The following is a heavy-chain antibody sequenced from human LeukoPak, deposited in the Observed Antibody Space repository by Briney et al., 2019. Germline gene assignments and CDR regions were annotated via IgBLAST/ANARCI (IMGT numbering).Heavy chain of an antibody. CDR1: GFTFSSYA. V-gene: IGHV3-23*01. CDR3: ARDVGGIIDY. CDR2: ISGGGGST. D-gene: IGHD4-23*01. Sequence: GGSLRLSCAASGFTFSSYAMSWVRQAPGKGLEWVSAISGGGGSTYYADSVKGRFTISRDNSKNTLYLQMNSLRAEDTAVYYCARDVGGIIDYWGQGTLVTVSS. J-gene: IGHJ4*02.